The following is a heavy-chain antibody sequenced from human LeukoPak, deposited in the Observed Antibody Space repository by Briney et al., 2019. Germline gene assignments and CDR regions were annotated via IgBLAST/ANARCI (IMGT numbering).Heavy chain of an antibody. CDR3: ARRSGWRLSFEY. D-gene: IGHD3-3*01. V-gene: IGHV4-59*01. Sequence: SETLSLTCTVSGGSISSYYWSWIRQPPGKGLEWIGYIYYSGSTNYNPSLKSRVTISVDTSKNQFSLKLSSVTAADTAVYYCARRSGWRLSFEYWGQGTLVTVSS. CDR2: IYYSGST. CDR1: GGSISSYY. J-gene: IGHJ4*02.